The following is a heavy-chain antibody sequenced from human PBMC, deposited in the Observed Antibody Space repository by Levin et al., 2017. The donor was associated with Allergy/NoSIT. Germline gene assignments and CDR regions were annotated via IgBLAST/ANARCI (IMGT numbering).Heavy chain of an antibody. CDR3: ARDSPLNYCSSTSCYTGYYYGMDV. Sequence: TGGSLRLSCKASGYTVTSYGISWVRQAPGQGLEWMGWISAYNGNTNYAQKLQGRVTMTTDTSTSTAYMELRSLRSDDTAVYYCARDSPLNYCSSTSCYTGYYYGMDVWGQGTTVTVSS. J-gene: IGHJ6*02. D-gene: IGHD2-2*02. CDR2: ISAYNGNT. V-gene: IGHV1-18*01. CDR1: GYTVTSYG.